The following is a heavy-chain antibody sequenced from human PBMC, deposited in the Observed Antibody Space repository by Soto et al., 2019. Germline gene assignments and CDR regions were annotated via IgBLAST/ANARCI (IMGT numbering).Heavy chain of an antibody. D-gene: IGHD2-2*01. CDR1: GGSVSSGSYY. J-gene: IGHJ6*02. V-gene: IGHV4-61*01. CDR3: ARDRGSIVVVPAATDV. CDR2: IYNSGST. Sequence: SETLSLTCTVSGGSVSSGSYYWSWIRQPPGKGLEWVGYIYNSGSTKYNPSLKSRVTISLDASKNQFSLKLSSVTAADTAVYYCARDRGSIVVVPAATDVWGQGTTVTVSS.